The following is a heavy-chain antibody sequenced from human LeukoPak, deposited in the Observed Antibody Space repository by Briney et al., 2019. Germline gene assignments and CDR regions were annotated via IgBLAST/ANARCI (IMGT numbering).Heavy chain of an antibody. Sequence: SETLSLTCAVYGGSFSGYYWSWIRQPPGKGLEWIGEINHSGSTNYNPSLKSRVTISVDTSKNQFSLKLSSVTAADTAVYYCARGRSGYYSRGGELDYWGQGTLVTVSS. D-gene: IGHD3-22*01. J-gene: IGHJ4*02. CDR2: INHSGST. CDR3: ARGRSGYYSRGGELDY. V-gene: IGHV4-34*01. CDR1: GGSFSGYY.